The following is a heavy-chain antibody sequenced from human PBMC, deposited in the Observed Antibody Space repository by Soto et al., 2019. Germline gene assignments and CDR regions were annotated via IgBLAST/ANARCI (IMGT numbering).Heavy chain of an antibody. CDR3: ARAPAYSSGWPHFDY. D-gene: IGHD6-19*01. V-gene: IGHV1-18*01. CDR1: GYTFTSYG. CDR2: ISAYNGNT. J-gene: IGHJ4*02. Sequence: GASVKVSCKASGYTFTSYGISWVRQAPGQGLEWMGWISAYNGNTNYAQKLQGRVTMTTDTFTSTAYMELRSLRSDDTAVYYCARAPAYSSGWPHFDYWGQGTLVTVSS.